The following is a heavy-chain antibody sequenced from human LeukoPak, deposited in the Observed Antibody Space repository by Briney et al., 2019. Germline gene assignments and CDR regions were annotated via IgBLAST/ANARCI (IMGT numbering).Heavy chain of an antibody. J-gene: IGHJ4*02. CDR2: ISGRDETT. CDR3: AKDRANSVLRYFDWLYDY. CDR1: GFTFSTHA. Sequence: GGSLRLSCVASGFTFSTHAMSWVRQAPGKGLEWVSTISGRDETTYYADSVKGRFTISRDNSKNTLYLRMNTLRAEDTAVYYCAKDRANSVLRYFDWLYDYWGQGTLVTVSS. D-gene: IGHD3-9*01. V-gene: IGHV3-23*01.